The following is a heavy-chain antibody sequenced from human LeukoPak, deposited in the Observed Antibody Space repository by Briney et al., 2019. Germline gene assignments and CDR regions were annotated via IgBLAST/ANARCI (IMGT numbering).Heavy chain of an antibody. Sequence: GRSLRLSCAASGFTFSSYAMHWVRQAPGKGLEWVAVISYDGSNKYYADSVKGRFTISRDNSKNTLYLQMNSLRAEDTAVYYCARERTMVRGTLETRAGGPFDYWGQGTLVTVSS. V-gene: IGHV3-30*04. D-gene: IGHD3-10*01. CDR3: ARERTMVRGTLETRAGGPFDY. CDR2: ISYDGSNK. CDR1: GFTFSSYA. J-gene: IGHJ4*02.